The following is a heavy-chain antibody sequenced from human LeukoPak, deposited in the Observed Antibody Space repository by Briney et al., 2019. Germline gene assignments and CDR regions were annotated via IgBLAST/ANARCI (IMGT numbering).Heavy chain of an antibody. J-gene: IGHJ4*02. Sequence: GGFRRLSGAAAGFTCSSYRMSWGRQAPGRGLGGVANIKQDGSEKYYVDSVKGRFTISRDNAKNSLYLQMNSLRAEDTAVYYCARDGESTVVYDYWGQGTLVTVSS. CDR1: GFTCSSYR. D-gene: IGHD4-23*01. V-gene: IGHV3-7*01. CDR3: ARDGESTVVYDY. CDR2: IKQDGSEK.